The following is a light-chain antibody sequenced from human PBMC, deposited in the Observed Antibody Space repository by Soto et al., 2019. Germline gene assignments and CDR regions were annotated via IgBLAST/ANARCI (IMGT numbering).Light chain of an antibody. J-gene: IGKJ4*01. CDR3: QQYNKWPLT. CDR2: GAS. Sequence: EIVMTQTPATLSVSPGERATLSCRASQSVSSNLAWYQHKPGQAASLLIHGASTRATGIPARFSCSGSGTEFTLTISSLQSEDFAVYYCQQYNKWPLTFGGGTKVEIK. CDR1: QSVSSN. V-gene: IGKV3-15*01.